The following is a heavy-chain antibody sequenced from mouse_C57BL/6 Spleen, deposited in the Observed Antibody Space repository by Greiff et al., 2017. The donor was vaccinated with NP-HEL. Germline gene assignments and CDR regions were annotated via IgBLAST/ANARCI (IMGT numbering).Heavy chain of an antibody. V-gene: IGHV1-74*01. CDR2: IHPSDSDT. J-gene: IGHJ4*01. Sequence: QVQLQQPGAELVKPGASVKVSCKASGYTFTSYWMHWVKQRPGQGLEWIGRIHPSDSDTNYNQKFKGKATLTVDKSSSTAYMQLSSLTSEDSAVYYCAIYYDYDGEWYYAMDYWGQGTSVTVSS. CDR1: GYTFTSYW. CDR3: AIYYDYDGEWYYAMDY. D-gene: IGHD2-4*01.